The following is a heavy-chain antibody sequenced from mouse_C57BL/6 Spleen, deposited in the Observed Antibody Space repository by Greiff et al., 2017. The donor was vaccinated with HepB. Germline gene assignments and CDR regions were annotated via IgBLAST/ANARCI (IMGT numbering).Heavy chain of an antibody. CDR2: INPSTGGT. J-gene: IGHJ3*01. Sequence: VQLKESGPELVKPGALVKISCKASGYSFTGYYMNWVKQSPEKSLEWIGEINPSTGGTTYNQKFKAKATLTVDKSSSTAYMQLKSLTSEDSAVYYCARREDYDPTGFAYWGQGTLVTVSA. V-gene: IGHV1-42*01. CDR3: ARREDYDPTGFAY. CDR1: GYSFTGYY. D-gene: IGHD2-4*01.